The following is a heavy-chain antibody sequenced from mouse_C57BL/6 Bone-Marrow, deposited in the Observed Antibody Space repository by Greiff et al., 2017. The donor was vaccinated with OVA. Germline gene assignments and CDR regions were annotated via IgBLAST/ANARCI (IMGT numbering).Heavy chain of an antibody. D-gene: IGHD1-1*01. J-gene: IGHJ4*01. CDR3: ARRAFYYYVAYYYAMDY. Sequence: EVKLVESGGDLVKPGGSLKLSCAASGFTFSSYGMSWVRQTPDKRLEWVATISSGGSYTYYPDSVKGRFTISRDNATNTLYLQMGSLKSEDTAMYYCARRAFYYYVAYYYAMDYWGQGTSVTVSS. V-gene: IGHV5-6*02. CDR1: GFTFSSYG. CDR2: ISSGGSYT.